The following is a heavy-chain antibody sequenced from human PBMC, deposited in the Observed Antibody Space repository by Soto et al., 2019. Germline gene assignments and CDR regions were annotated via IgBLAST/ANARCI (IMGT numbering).Heavy chain of an antibody. CDR3: AHRYCSSTSCYQRRYNWFDP. V-gene: IGHV2-5*02. CDR1: GVSLITSGVG. CDR2: IYWDDDK. D-gene: IGHD2-2*01. J-gene: IGHJ5*02. Sequence: AGPTLANPTPPLPLTCTFSGVSLITSGVGVGWRRQHPGSALEWLALIYWDDDKRYSPSLKSRLTITKDTSKNQVVLTMTNMEPVDTATYYCAHRYCSSTSCYQRRYNWFDPWGQGTMVTVSS.